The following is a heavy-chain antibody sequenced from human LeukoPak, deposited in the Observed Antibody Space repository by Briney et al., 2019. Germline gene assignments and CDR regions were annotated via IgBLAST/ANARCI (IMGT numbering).Heavy chain of an antibody. CDR1: GFTFSNYW. CDR3: AHGAMYQLDY. D-gene: IGHD2-2*01. V-gene: IGHV3-23*01. Sequence: GGSLRLSCAASGFTFSNYWMHWVRQDPGKGLEWVSGIIGGAGSTYYADPVKGRFTISGDNSKNTLFLQMNSLRAEDTAVYYCAHGAMYQLDYWGQGTLVTVSS. CDR2: IIGGAGST. J-gene: IGHJ4*02.